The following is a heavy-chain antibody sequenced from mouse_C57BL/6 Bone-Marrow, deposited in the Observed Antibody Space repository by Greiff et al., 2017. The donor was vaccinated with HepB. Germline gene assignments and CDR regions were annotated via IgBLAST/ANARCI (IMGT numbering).Heavy chain of an antibody. CDR2: VDPSDSYT. V-gene: IGHV1-59*01. CDR3: ASYYSGSI. D-gene: IGHD1-1*01. J-gene: IGHJ3*01. CDR1: GYTFTSYW. Sequence: QVQLQQPGAELVKPGTSVKLSCKASGYTFTSYWMDWVKQRHGQGLEWIGVVDPSDSYTNYNQKFKGKATLTVDTSSSTAYMQLSSLTSEDSAVYYCASYYSGSIWGRGTLVTVSA.